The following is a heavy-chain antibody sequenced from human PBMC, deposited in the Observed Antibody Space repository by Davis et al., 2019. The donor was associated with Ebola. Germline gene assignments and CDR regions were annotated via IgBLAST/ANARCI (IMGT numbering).Heavy chain of an antibody. CDR1: GFSFSTYG. J-gene: IGHJ6*02. CDR2: ISYEGSVK. D-gene: IGHD3-22*01. CDR3: AREGISSGYSSLYYYGMDV. Sequence: GGSLRLSCAASGFSFSTYGMQWVRQAPGKGPEWVAFISYEGSVKYYADSVKGRFTISRDNSKNTLYLQMNSLRAEDTAVYYCAREGISSGYSSLYYYGMDVWGQGTTVTVS. V-gene: IGHV3-30*03.